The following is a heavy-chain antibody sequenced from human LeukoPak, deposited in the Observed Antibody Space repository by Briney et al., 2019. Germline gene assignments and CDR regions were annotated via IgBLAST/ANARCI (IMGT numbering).Heavy chain of an antibody. V-gene: IGHV3-7*01. CDR2: IKQDGSEK. CDR1: EFIFSGYW. Sequence: GGSLRLSCAASEFIFSGYWMNWVRQAPGKGLDWVANIKQDGSEKQYVDSVRGRFTISRDNAKNSLYLQMNSLRVEDTAVYYCARDGFVGAADYWGQGTLVTVPS. D-gene: IGHD6-13*01. CDR3: ARDGFVGAADY. J-gene: IGHJ4*02.